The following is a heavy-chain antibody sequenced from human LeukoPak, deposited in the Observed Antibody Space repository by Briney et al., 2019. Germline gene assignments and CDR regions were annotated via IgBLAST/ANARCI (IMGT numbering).Heavy chain of an antibody. CDR2: INPNSGGT. CDR1: GYTFTGYY. V-gene: IGHV1-2*02. CDR3: ARVVATGLTVDY. Sequence: ASVKVSCKASGYTFTGYYMHWVRQAPGQGLEWMGWINPNSGGTNYAQKFQGRVTMTRDTSISTAHMELSRLRSDDTAVYYCARVVATGLTVDYWGQGTLVTVSS. D-gene: IGHD5-12*01. J-gene: IGHJ4*02.